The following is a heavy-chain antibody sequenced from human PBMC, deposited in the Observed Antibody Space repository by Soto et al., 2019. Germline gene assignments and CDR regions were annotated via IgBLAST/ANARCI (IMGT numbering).Heavy chain of an antibody. CDR1: GFSFSNYE. J-gene: IGHJ6*02. CDR3: VTGGWLDV. D-gene: IGHD2-15*01. Sequence: EVQLLESGGGLVQPGGSLRLACAASGFSFSNYEMTWARQAPGKGLEWVAFINPSSGTTHYADSVKGRFTISRDNSKDTLYLQLSSLRVEDTAVYYCVTGGWLDVWGQGTTVTVSS. CDR2: INPSSGTT. V-gene: IGHV3-23*01.